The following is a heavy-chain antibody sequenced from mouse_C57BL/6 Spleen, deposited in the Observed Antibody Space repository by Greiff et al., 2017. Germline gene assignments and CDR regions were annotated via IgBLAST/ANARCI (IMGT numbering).Heavy chain of an antibody. CDR2: INPSNGGT. V-gene: IGHV1-53*01. CDR3: AREDTTVVGYFDV. J-gene: IGHJ1*03. Sequence: QVQLQQPGTELVKPGASVKLSCKASGYTFTSYWMHWVKQRPGQGLEWIGNINPSNGGTNYNEKFKSKATLTVDKSSSTAYMQLSSLTSEDSAVYYGAREDTTVVGYFDVWGTGTTVTVSS. CDR1: GYTFTSYW. D-gene: IGHD1-1*01.